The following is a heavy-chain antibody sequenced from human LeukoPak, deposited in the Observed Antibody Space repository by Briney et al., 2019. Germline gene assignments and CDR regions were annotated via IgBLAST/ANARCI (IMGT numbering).Heavy chain of an antibody. V-gene: IGHV3-74*01. CDR2: ISSDGSVT. J-gene: IGHJ5*01. CDR3: ARSDWIDP. CDR1: GFTLTNEW. Sequence: GGSLRLSCAASGFTLTNEWMHWVRQAPGKGLVWVSRISSDGSVTKYADSVRGRFTISRDNAKNTLYLQMNSLTVEDTAVYYCARSDWIDPWGQGTLVIVSS.